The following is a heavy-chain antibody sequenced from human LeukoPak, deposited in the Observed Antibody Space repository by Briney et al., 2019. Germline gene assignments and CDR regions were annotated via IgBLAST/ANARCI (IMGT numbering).Heavy chain of an antibody. Sequence: ASVKVSCKASGYTFTSYYMHWVRQAPGQGLEWMGIINPSGGSTSCAQKFQGRVTMTRDTSTSTVYMELSSLRSEYTAVYYCARDSSVAGDAFDIWGQGTMVTVSS. V-gene: IGHV1-46*03. J-gene: IGHJ3*02. CDR3: ARDSSVAGDAFDI. CDR1: GYTFTSYY. D-gene: IGHD2-15*01. CDR2: INPSGGST.